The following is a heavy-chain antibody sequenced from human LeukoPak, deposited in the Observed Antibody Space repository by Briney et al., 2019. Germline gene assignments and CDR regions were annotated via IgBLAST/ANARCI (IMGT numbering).Heavy chain of an antibody. CDR3: ARDGAGYSYGYYFDY. D-gene: IGHD5-18*01. V-gene: IGHV4-61*02. CDR2: IYTSGST. CDR1: GGSISSGSYY. J-gene: IGHJ4*02. Sequence: SQTLSLTCTVSGGSISSGSYYWSWIRQPAGKGLEWIGRIYTSGSTSYNSSLKSRVTISVDTSKNQFSLKLSSVTAADTAVYYCARDGAGYSYGYYFDYWGQGTLVTVSS.